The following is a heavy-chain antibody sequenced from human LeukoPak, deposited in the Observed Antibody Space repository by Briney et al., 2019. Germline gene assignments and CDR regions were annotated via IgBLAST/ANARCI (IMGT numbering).Heavy chain of an antibody. V-gene: IGHV3-66*01. D-gene: IGHD6-19*01. J-gene: IGHJ4*01. Sequence: GGSLRLSCAVSGFTVTNDYMNWVRQAPGKGLEWVSIIYSGGSTYYADSVKGRFTISRDSSNNTLFLQMTNLRAEDSGLYYCATDVRSSPLGFWGHGTLVTVSS. CDR2: IYSGGST. CDR1: GFTVTNDY. CDR3: ATDVRSSPLGF.